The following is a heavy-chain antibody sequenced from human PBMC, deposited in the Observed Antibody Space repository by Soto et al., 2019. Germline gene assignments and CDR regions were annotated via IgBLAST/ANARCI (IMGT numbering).Heavy chain of an antibody. CDR3: ARGGYGGLLFDY. V-gene: IGHV3-30-3*01. J-gene: IGHJ4*02. CDR1: GFTFSSYA. Sequence: PGGSLRLSSAASGFTFSSYAMHWVRQAPGKGLEWVAVISYDGSNKYYADSVKGRFTISRDNSKNTLYLQMNSLRAEDTAVYYCARGGYGGLLFDYWGQGTLVTVSS. D-gene: IGHD4-17*01. CDR2: ISYDGSNK.